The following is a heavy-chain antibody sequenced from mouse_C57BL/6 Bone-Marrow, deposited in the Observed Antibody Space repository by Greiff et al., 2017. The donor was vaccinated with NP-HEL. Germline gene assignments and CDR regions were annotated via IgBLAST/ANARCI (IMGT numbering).Heavy chain of an antibody. D-gene: IGHD1-1*01. CDR3: ARPGDYYGSGSYWYFDV. CDR2: ISSGGSCT. J-gene: IGHJ1*03. CDR1: GFTFSSYG. V-gene: IGHV5-6*01. Sequence: EVQGVESGGDLVKPGGSLKLSCAASGFTFSSYGMSWVRQTPDKRLEWVATISSGGSCTYYPDSVKGRFTISRDNAKNTLYLQMSSLKSEDTAMYYCARPGDYYGSGSYWYFDVWGTGTTVTVSS.